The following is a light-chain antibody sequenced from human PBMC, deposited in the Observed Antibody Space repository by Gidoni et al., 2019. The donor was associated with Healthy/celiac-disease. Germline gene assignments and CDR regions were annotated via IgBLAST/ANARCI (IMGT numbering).Light chain of an antibody. CDR3: QQYNNWTPGYT. CDR1: QSVSSN. Sequence: EIVMTQSPATLSVSPGERATLSCRASQSVSSNLAWYQQNPGQAPRLLIYGASTRATGIPARFSGSGSGTEFTLTISSLQSEDFAVDYCQQYNNWTPGYTFGQGTKLEIK. J-gene: IGKJ2*01. CDR2: GAS. V-gene: IGKV3-15*01.